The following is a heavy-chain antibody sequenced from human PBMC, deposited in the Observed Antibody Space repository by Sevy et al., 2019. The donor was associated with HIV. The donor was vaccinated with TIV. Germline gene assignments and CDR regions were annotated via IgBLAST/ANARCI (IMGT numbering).Heavy chain of an antibody. CDR2: INSDGSST. J-gene: IGHJ6*03. CDR1: GFSFNSYW. CDR3: ARVISSDTDDFYYYYMDV. Sequence: GGSLRLSCAASGFSFNSYWMHWVRQPPGKGLVWVSRINSDGSSTSHADSVKGRFTISRDNAKSTLYLQMNSLRAEDTAVYYCARVISSDTDDFYYYYMDVWGKGTTVTVSS. D-gene: IGHD3-16*01. V-gene: IGHV3-74*01.